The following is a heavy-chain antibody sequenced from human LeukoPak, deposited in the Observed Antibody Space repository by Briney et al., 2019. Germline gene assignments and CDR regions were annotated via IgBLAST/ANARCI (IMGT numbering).Heavy chain of an antibody. Sequence: SETLSLTCTVSGGSISSSSYYWGCIRQPPGKGLECIGSIYDSGSTYYNPSLKSRVTISVDTSKKQFSLKLSSVNAADTAVYYCARPEAAAGHDAFDIWGQGTMVTVSS. CDR2: IYDSGST. D-gene: IGHD6-13*01. V-gene: IGHV4-39*01. J-gene: IGHJ3*02. CDR1: GGSISSSSYY. CDR3: ARPEAAAGHDAFDI.